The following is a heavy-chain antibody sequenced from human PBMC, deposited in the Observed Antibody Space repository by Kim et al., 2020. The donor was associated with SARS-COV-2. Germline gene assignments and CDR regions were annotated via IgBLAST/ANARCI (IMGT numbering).Heavy chain of an antibody. Sequence: ETLSLTCAVYGGSVSGYYWSWIRQPSGKGLEWIGELNHSGSTNYNPSLKSRVNISVDTSKNQFSLKLSSVTAADTAVYYCARGTDFWSGYYRSGDKLDYWGQGTLVTVSS. D-gene: IGHD3-3*01. J-gene: IGHJ4*02. CDR2: LNHSGST. CDR3: ARGTDFWSGYYRSGDKLDY. CDR1: GGSVSGYY. V-gene: IGHV4-34*01.